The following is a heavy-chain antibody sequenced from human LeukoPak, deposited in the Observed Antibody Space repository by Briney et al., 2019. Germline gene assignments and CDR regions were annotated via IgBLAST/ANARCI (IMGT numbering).Heavy chain of an antibody. CDR3: ARSGRDHIVVVPAAMASSYMDV. D-gene: IGHD2-2*01. J-gene: IGHJ6*03. Sequence: GGSLRLSCAASGFTFSSYAMSWVRQAPGKGLEWVSAISGSGGSTYYADSVKGRFTISRDNSKNTLYLQMNSLRAEDTAVYYCARSGRDHIVVVPAAMASSYMDVWGKGTTVTISS. V-gene: IGHV3-23*01. CDR2: ISGSGGST. CDR1: GFTFSSYA.